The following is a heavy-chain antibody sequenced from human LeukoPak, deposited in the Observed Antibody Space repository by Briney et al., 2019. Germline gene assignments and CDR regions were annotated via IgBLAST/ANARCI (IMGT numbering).Heavy chain of an antibody. J-gene: IGHJ5*02. Sequence: ASVKVSCKVSGYSLSDLSLQWVRQAPGQGLEWMGGFNPEHTETIYSQKFQGRVTLTEDTSTDTAYMELSSLRSEDTAMYFCAQQKAGYSGSPSWFDPWGQGTLATVSS. D-gene: IGHD5-12*01. CDR3: AQQKAGYSGSPSWFDP. CDR2: FNPEHTET. CDR1: GYSLSDLS. V-gene: IGHV1-24*01.